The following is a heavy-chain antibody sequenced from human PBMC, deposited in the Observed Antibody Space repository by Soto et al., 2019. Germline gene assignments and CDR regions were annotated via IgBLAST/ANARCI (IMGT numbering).Heavy chain of an antibody. CDR1: GFTFSSYS. Sequence: GGSLRLSCAASGFTFSSYSMNWVRQAPGKGLEWVSSISSSSSYIYYADSVKGRFTISRDNAKNSLYLQMNSLRAEDTAVYYCARMWAGSGSYSFIDAFDIWGQGTMVTVSS. CDR3: ARMWAGSGSYSFIDAFDI. CDR2: ISSSSSYI. J-gene: IGHJ3*02. D-gene: IGHD3-10*01. V-gene: IGHV3-21*01.